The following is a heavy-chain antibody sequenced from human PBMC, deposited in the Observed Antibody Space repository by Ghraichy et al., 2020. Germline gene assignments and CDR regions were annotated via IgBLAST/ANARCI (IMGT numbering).Heavy chain of an antibody. CDR1: GGSFSGYY. D-gene: IGHD1-14*01. CDR3: ARTPGRRWFDP. CDR2: INHSGST. J-gene: IGHJ5*02. Sequence: SETLSLTCAVYGGSFSGYYWSWIRQPPGKGLEWIGEINHSGSTNYNPSLKSRVTISVETSKNQFSLKLSSVTAADTAVYYWARTPGRRWFDPWGQGTLVTVSS. V-gene: IGHV4-34*01.